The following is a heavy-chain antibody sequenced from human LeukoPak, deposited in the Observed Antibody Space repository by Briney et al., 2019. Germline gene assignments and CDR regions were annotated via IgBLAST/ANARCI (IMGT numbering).Heavy chain of an antibody. CDR3: ARDLGGGLWPNAFDI. D-gene: IGHD3-16*01. Sequence: PGGSLRLSCAASGFTFSSYGMHWVRQAPGKGLEWVAVIWYDGSYKFYADSVKGRFTISRDNSKNTLYLQMYSLRAEDTAVYYCARDLGGGLWPNAFDIWGQGTMVTVSS. CDR2: IWYDGSYK. CDR1: GFTFSSYG. V-gene: IGHV3-33*01. J-gene: IGHJ3*02.